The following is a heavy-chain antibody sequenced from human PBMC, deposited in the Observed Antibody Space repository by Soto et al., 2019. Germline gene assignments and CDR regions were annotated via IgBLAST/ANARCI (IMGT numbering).Heavy chain of an antibody. D-gene: IGHD4-17*01. J-gene: IGHJ5*02. Sequence: SLRLSCAASRFTFSSYAMHWVRQAPGKGLEWVAVISYDGNNKYYADSVKGRFTISRDNSKNTLYLQMNSLRVEDTAVYYCARDGYSAYGGNSGGWFDPWGQGTLVTVSS. CDR1: RFTFSSYA. CDR3: ARDGYSAYGGNSGGWFDP. CDR2: ISYDGNNK. V-gene: IGHV3-30-3*01.